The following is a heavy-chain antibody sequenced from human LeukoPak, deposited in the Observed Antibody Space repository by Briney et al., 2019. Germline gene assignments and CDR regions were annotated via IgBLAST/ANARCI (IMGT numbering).Heavy chain of an antibody. CDR2: IYYSGNT. CDR3: ARARDGYNWGFDY. D-gene: IGHD5-24*01. CDR1: GGSISSGGYY. Sequence: SQTLSLTCTVSGGSISSGGYYWSWIRQHPGRGLEWIVYIYYSGNTYFNPSLKSRVTISVDTSKNQFSLKLSSVTAADTAVYYCARARDGYNWGFDYWGQGTLVTVSS. V-gene: IGHV4-31*03. J-gene: IGHJ4*02.